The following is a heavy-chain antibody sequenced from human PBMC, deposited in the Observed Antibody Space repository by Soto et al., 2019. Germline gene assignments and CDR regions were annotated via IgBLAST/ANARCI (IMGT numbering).Heavy chain of an antibody. J-gene: IGHJ4*02. D-gene: IGHD6-6*01. CDR2: ISAYNGNT. CDR3: ARDIPLIAARFLGSPTTRLGY. V-gene: IGHV1-18*04. Sequence: QVQLVQSGAEVKKPGASVKVSCKASGYTFTSYGISWVRQAPGQGLEWMGWISAYNGNTNYAQKLQGRVTMTTDTSTSTAYMELRSLRSDDTAVYYCARDIPLIAARFLGSPTTRLGYWGQGTLVTVSS. CDR1: GYTFTSYG.